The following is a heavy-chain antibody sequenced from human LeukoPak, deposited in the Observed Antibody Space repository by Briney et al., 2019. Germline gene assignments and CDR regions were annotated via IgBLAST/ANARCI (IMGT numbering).Heavy chain of an antibody. CDR3: ARTLGELSFWFDP. V-gene: IGHV4-61*02. CDR2: IYTSGST. Sequence: PSETLSLTCTVSGGSISSGSYYWSWIRQPAGKGLEWIGRIYTSGSTNYNPSLKSRVTISVDTSKNQFSLKLSSVTAADTAVYYCARTLGELSFWFDPWGQGTLVTVSS. CDR1: GGSISSGSYY. D-gene: IGHD3-10*01. J-gene: IGHJ5*02.